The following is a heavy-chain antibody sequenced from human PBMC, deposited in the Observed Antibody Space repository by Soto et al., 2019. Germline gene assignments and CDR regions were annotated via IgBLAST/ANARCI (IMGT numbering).Heavy chain of an antibody. V-gene: IGHV4-39*01. D-gene: IGHD5-18*01. Sequence: PSETLSLTCTVSGCSIIINDYYCGWIRQSPGKGLEWIGSMYYSGSTYYNPSLKSRVTISVETSKNQFSLKLSSVTAADTAVYYCARHGETAMFWVPFDIWGQGT. CDR2: MYYSGST. CDR3: ARHGETAMFWVPFDI. CDR1: GCSIIINDYY. J-gene: IGHJ3*02.